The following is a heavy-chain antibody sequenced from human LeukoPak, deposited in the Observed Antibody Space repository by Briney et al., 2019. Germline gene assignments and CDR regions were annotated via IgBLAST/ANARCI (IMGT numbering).Heavy chain of an antibody. CDR2: ISGSGGST. CDR1: GFTFSSYA. Sequence: RAGGSLRLSCAASGFTFSSYAMSWVRQAPGKGLEWVSAISGSGGSTYYADSVKGRFIISRDNSKNTLYLQMNSLRAEDTAVYYCAKDRDGDPTFDYWGQGTLVTVSS. D-gene: IGHD4-17*01. J-gene: IGHJ4*02. CDR3: AKDRDGDPTFDY. V-gene: IGHV3-23*01.